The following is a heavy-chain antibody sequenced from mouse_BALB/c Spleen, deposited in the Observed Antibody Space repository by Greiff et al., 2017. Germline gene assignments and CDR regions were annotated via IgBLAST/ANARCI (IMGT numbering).Heavy chain of an antibody. CDR3: ARRRRNDYYAMDY. Sequence: EVLLVESGPGLVKPSQSLFLTCTVTGYSITSDYAWNCIRQFPGNKLEWMGYISYSGSTSYNPSLKSRISITRDTSKNQFFLQLNSVTTEDTAAYYWARRRRNDYYAMDYWGQGTSVTVSS. CDR1: GYSITSDYA. J-gene: IGHJ4*01. V-gene: IGHV3-2*02. CDR2: ISYSGST.